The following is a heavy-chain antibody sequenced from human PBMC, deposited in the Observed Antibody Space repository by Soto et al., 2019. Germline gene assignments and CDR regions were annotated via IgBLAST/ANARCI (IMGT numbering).Heavy chain of an antibody. Sequence: EVQLVESGGGSVQPGESLRLSCAASGFSFRDYDMHWVRQRKGKGLEWVSALGAARDPYYVGSVKGRFSVSRDNAQNSLFLQMNNLRVDDTAVYFWARAYLGRLPLRADYYYAMDVWGRGTTVTVSS. J-gene: IGHJ6*02. V-gene: IGHV3-13*05. D-gene: IGHD2-15*01. CDR3: ARAYLGRLPLRADYYYAMDV. CDR2: LGAARDP. CDR1: GFSFRDYD.